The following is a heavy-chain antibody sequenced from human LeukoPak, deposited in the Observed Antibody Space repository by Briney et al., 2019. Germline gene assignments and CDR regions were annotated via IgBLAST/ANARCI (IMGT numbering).Heavy chain of an antibody. CDR2: MSYDGTNK. V-gene: IGHV3-30*18. Sequence: PGRSLRLSCAASGFTFSSYGTHWVRQAPGKGLEWVAVMSYDGTNKYYADSVKGRFTISRDNSKNTLYLQMNSLRAEDTAVYYCAKDVERLDYFDYWGQGTLVTVSS. D-gene: IGHD3-9*01. CDR1: GFTFSSYG. CDR3: AKDVERLDYFDY. J-gene: IGHJ4*02.